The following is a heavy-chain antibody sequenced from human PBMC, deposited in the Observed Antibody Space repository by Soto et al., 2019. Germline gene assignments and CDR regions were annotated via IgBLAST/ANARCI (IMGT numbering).Heavy chain of an antibody. V-gene: IGHV3-30-3*01. D-gene: IGHD3-22*01. CDR3: ARVGHYYYVSSGFPPNYYGMDV. CDR1: GFTFSSYA. CDR2: ISYDGSNK. J-gene: IGHJ6*02. Sequence: QVQLVESGGGVVQPGRSLRLSCAASGFTFSSYAMHWVRQAPGKGLEWVAVISYDGSNKYYADSVKGRFTISRDNSKNTLYLQMNSLRAEDTAVYYCARVGHYYYVSSGFPPNYYGMDVWGQGTTVTVSS.